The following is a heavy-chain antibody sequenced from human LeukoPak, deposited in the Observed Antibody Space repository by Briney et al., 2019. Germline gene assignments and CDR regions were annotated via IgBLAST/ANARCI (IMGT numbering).Heavy chain of an antibody. CDR2: ISVYNGNT. Sequence: ASVKVSCKASAYTFTSYAISWMRQAPGQGLEWMGWISVYNGNTNYAQKFQGRVTTTTDTSTNTVYMELRSLRFDDTAVYYCARDLAGIVGVTAWFDPWGQGTLVTVSS. D-gene: IGHD1-26*01. CDR1: AYTFTSYA. CDR3: ARDLAGIVGVTAWFDP. J-gene: IGHJ5*02. V-gene: IGHV1-18*01.